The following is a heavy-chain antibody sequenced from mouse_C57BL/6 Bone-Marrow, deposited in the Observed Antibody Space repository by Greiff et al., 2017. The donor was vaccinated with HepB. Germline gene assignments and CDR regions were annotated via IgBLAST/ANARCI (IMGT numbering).Heavy chain of an antibody. V-gene: IGHV7-3*01. CDR1: GFTFTDYY. CDR3: AIYEYDESFAY. Sequence: DVMLVESGGGLVQPGGSLSLSCAASGFTFTDYYMSWVRQTPGKALEWLGFIRNKANGYTTEYSASVKGRFTISRYNSQSFLYLQRYARRDEDMFSYFCAIYEYDESFAYWGQWTLVTVSA. J-gene: IGHJ3*01. CDR2: IRNKANGYTT. D-gene: IGHD2-14*01.